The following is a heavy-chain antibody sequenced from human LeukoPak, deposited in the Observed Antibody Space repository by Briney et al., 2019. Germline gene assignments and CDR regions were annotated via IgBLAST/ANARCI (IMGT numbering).Heavy chain of an antibody. CDR3: ARSGGYSYGYFDY. CDR1: GFTFSSYV. Sequence: GGSLRLSCAASGFTFSSYVMNWVRQAPGKGLEWVANIKQDGSEKYYVDSVKGRFTISRDNAKNSLYLQMNSLRAEDTAVYYCARSGGYSYGYFDYWGQGTLVTVSS. V-gene: IGHV3-7*01. CDR2: IKQDGSEK. D-gene: IGHD5-18*01. J-gene: IGHJ4*02.